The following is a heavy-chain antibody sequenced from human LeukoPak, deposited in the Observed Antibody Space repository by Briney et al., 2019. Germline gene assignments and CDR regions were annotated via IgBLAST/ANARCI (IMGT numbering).Heavy chain of an antibody. Sequence: ASVKVSCKVSGYTVPELSIHWVRQAPGRGLEWMGGFDPENAETVSARRLQGRLTMTEDTSSDTAYMELSSLTSEDTAVYYCAASGGYDYWGQGTLITVSS. CDR2: FDPENAET. D-gene: IGHD3-16*01. J-gene: IGHJ4*02. CDR1: GYTVPELS. CDR3: AASGGYDY. V-gene: IGHV1-24*01.